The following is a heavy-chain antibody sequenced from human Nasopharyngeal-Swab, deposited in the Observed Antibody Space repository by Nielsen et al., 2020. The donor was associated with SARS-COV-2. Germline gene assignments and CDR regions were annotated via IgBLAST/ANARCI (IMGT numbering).Heavy chain of an antibody. CDR2: INHSGST. V-gene: IGHV4-34*01. J-gene: IGHJ4*02. D-gene: IGHD1-26*01. Sequence: SETLSLTCAVYGGSFSGYYWSWIRQPPGKGLEWIGEINHSGSTNYNPSLKSRVTISVDTSKNQFSLKLSSVTAADTAVYYCARGRVGAKDYWGQGTLVTVPQ. CDR3: ARGRVGAKDY. CDR1: GGSFSGYY.